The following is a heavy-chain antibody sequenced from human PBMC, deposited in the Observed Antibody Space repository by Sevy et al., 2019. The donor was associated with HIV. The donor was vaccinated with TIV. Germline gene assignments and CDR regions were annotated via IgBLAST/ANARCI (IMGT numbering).Heavy chain of an antibody. J-gene: IGHJ3*02. V-gene: IGHV1-69*13. D-gene: IGHD3-22*01. CDR3: ARAGITMIVVPIRSDAFDI. CDR1: GGTFSSYA. CDR2: IIPIFGTA. Sequence: ASVKVSCKASGGTFSSYAISWVRQAPGQGLEWMGGIIPIFGTANYAQKFQGRVTITADESTSSAYMELSSRKSEDTAVYYGARAGITMIVVPIRSDAFDIWGQGTMVTVSS.